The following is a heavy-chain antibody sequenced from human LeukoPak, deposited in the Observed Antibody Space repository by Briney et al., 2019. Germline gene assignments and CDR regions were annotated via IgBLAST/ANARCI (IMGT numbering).Heavy chain of an antibody. CDR3: ARVWDIVIIPAHAFDI. CDR2: ISGYNGNT. D-gene: IGHD2-2*01. V-gene: IGHV1-18*01. Sequence: ASVKVSCKASGYTFTNYAISWVRQAPGQGLEWMGRISGYNGNTNYAQKIQGRVTMTTDTSTNTAYMELRGLRSDDTAVYYCARVWDIVIIPAHAFDIWGQGTMVTVSS. J-gene: IGHJ3*02. CDR1: GYTFTNYA.